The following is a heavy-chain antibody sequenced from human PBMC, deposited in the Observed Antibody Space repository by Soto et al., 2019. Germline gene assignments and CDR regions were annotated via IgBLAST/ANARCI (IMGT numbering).Heavy chain of an antibody. CDR1: GYTFTGYY. D-gene: IGHD6-19*01. V-gene: IGHV1-69*06. CDR3: ARHSSSGWYNNWFDP. J-gene: IGHJ5*02. CDR2: IIPIFGTA. Sequence: ASVKVSCKASGYTFTGYYMHWVRQAPGQGLEWMGGIIPIFGTANYAQKFQGRVTITADKSTSTAYMELSSLRSEDTAVYYCARHSSSGWYNNWFDPWGQGTLVTVSS.